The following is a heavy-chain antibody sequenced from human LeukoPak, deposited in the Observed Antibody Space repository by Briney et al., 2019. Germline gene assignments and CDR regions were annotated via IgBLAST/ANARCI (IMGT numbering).Heavy chain of an antibody. CDR1: GYTFTSYA. CDR2: INTNTGNP. D-gene: IGHD3-10*01. V-gene: IGHV7-4-1*02. J-gene: IGHJ4*02. CDR3: AGKGYYGSGVDRRLIDY. Sequence: GASVKVSCKASGYTFTSYAMNWVRQAPGQGLEWMGWINTNTGNPTYAQGFTGRFVFSLDTSVSTAYLQISSLKAEDTAVYYCAGKGYYGSGVDRRLIDYWGQGTLVTVSS.